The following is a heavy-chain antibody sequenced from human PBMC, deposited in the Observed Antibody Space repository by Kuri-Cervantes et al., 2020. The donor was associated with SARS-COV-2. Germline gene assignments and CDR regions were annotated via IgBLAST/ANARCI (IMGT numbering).Heavy chain of an antibody. D-gene: IGHD3-22*01. Sequence: GGSLRLSCAASGFIFSDSTIHWARQASGKGLEWVGRIRSKVNSYETTYAASVKGRFTISRDDSKNTAYLQMNSLRAEDTAVYYCAKDLDSSGYFDYWGQGTLVTVSS. J-gene: IGHJ4*02. V-gene: IGHV3-73*01. CDR1: GFIFSDST. CDR2: IRSKVNSYET. CDR3: AKDLDSSGYFDY.